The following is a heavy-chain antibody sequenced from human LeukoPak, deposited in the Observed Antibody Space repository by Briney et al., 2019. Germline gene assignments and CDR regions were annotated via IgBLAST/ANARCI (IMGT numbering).Heavy chain of an antibody. Sequence: GGSLRLSCAASGFTVSSNYMSWVRQAPGKGLEWVSVIYSGGSTYYADSAKGRFTISRDNSKNTLFLQMNSLRADDTAVYYCARKTDSSGSGDYWGQGTLVTVSS. CDR3: ARKTDSSGSGDY. D-gene: IGHD3-22*01. CDR1: GFTVSSNY. V-gene: IGHV3-66*01. CDR2: IYSGGST. J-gene: IGHJ4*02.